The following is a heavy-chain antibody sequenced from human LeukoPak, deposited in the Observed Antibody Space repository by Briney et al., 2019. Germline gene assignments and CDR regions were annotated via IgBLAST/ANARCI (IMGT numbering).Heavy chain of an antibody. CDR1: GFTFEDYE. Sequence: GGSLRLSCAASGFTFEDYEMHWVRQAPGKGLEWVSGISWNSGSIGYADSVKGRFTISRDNAKSSLYLQMNSLKTEDMALYYCSNLGTFWGQGTLVTVSS. V-gene: IGHV3-9*03. D-gene: IGHD3-16*01. CDR3: SNLGTF. CDR2: ISWNSGSI. J-gene: IGHJ4*02.